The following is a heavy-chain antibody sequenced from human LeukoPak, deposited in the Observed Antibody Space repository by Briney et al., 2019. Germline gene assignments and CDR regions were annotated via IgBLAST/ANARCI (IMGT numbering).Heavy chain of an antibody. CDR2: IYSGGST. J-gene: IGHJ4*02. D-gene: IGHD6-19*01. CDR1: GFTVSSNY. CDR3: AREGGAVAGVIDYYFDH. Sequence: PGGSLRLSCAASGFTVSSNYMSWVRQAPGKGLEWVSVIYSGGSTYYADSVKGRFTISRDNSKNTLYLQMNSLRAEDTAVYYCAREGGAVAGVIDYYFDHWGQGTLVTVSS. V-gene: IGHV3-53*01.